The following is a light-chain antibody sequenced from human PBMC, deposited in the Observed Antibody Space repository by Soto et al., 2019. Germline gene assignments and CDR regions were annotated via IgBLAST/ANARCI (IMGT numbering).Light chain of an antibody. CDR1: QSGLYSSNNKNY. J-gene: IGKJ1*01. Sequence: DIVMTQAPGSLAVSLGERATIDCKSSQSGLYSSNNKNYLACYQQKPRQPPKLLIYWASTRESGVPARFSDSGSGTDLTPPISSLQHADFVTSYCHQYNSYSRTFGQGTKVDIK. V-gene: IGKV4-1*01. CDR2: WAS. CDR3: HQYNSYSRT.